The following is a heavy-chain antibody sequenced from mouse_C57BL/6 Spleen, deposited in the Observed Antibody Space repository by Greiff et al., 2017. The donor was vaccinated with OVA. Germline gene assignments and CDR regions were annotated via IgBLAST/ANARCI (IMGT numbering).Heavy chain of an antibody. D-gene: IGHD2-3*01. V-gene: IGHV1-82*01. J-gene: IGHJ2*01. CDR3: ARRGMGYYFDY. Sequence: QVQLQQSGPELVKPGASVKISCKASGYAFSSSWMNWVKQRPGKGLEWIGRIYPGDGDTNYNGKFKGKATLTADKSSSTAYMQLSSLTSEDSAVYFCARRGMGYYFDYWGQGTTLTVSS. CDR1: GYAFSSSW. CDR2: IYPGDGDT.